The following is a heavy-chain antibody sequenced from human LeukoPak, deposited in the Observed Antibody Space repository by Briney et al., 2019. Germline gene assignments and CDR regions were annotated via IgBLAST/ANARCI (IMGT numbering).Heavy chain of an antibody. CDR2: IRSNGGST. Sequence: GGSLRLSCSASGFXFSSYAIHWVRQAPGKGLEDVSAIRSNGGSTYYADSVKDRFTISRDNSKNTLYLQMSSLRTEDTAVYYCSSFDYWGQGTLVTVSS. CDR3: SSFDY. D-gene: IGHD6-19*01. V-gene: IGHV3-64D*06. J-gene: IGHJ4*02. CDR1: GFXFSSYA.